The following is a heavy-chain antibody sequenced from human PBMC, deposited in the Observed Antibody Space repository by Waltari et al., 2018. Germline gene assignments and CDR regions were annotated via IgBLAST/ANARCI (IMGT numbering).Heavy chain of an antibody. J-gene: IGHJ2*01. CDR1: GYTFTGYY. CDR3: ARDVSAAITGDWYFDL. V-gene: IGHV1-2*02. CDR2: INPNIGGT. Sequence: QVQLVQSGAEVKKPGASVKVSCKASGYTFTGYYMHWVRQAPGQGLEWMGWINPNIGGTNYAQKFKGRVTMTRDTSISTAYMELSRLRSDDTAVYYCARDVSAAITGDWYFDLWGRGTLVTVSS. D-gene: IGHD2-2*01.